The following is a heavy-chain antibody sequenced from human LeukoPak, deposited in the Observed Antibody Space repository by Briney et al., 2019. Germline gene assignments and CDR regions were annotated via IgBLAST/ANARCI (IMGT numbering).Heavy chain of an antibody. D-gene: IGHD3-3*01. J-gene: IGHJ4*02. CDR1: GYTFTGYY. CDR3: ARGKRISIFGVVKYYFDS. CDR2: INPNSGGT. Sequence: ASVKVSCKASGYTFTGYYMHWVRQAPGQGLEWMGWINPNSGGTKYAQKFQGRVTMTRDTSISTAYMELSRLRSDDTAVYYCARGKRISIFGVVKYYFDSWGQGTLVTVSS. V-gene: IGHV1-2*02.